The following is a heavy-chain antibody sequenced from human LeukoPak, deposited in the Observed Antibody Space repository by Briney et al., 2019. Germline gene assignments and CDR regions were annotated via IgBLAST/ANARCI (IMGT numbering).Heavy chain of an antibody. CDR1: GRSISSYY. CDR2: IYYSGST. V-gene: IGHV4-59*01. CDR3: ARVAAARYYFDY. D-gene: IGHD6-6*01. Sequence: SETLSLTCTVSGRSISSYYWSWIRQPPGKGLEWIGYIYYSGSTTSNPSLKSRVTISVDTSKNQFSLKLSSVTAADTAVYYCARVAAARYYFDYWGQGTLVTVSS. J-gene: IGHJ4*02.